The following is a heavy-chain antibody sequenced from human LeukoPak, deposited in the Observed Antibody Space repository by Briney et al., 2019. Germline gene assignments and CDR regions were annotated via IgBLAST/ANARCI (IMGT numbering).Heavy chain of an antibody. CDR3: AKIAVRMVRPISPFDY. CDR1: GGTFSSYA. Sequence: SVKVSCKASGGTFSSYAISWVRQAPGQGLEWMGGIIPIFGTANYAQKFQGRVTITTDESTSTAYMELSSLRSEDTAVYYCAKIAVRMVRPISPFDYWGQGTLVTVSS. J-gene: IGHJ4*02. D-gene: IGHD3-10*01. V-gene: IGHV1-69*05. CDR2: IIPIFGTA.